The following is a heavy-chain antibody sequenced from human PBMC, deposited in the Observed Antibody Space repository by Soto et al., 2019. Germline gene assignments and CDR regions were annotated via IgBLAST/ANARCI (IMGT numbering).Heavy chain of an antibody. Sequence: SETLSLTCSVSGDSINSDSYYWGWIRQPPGKGLEWIGSIYYRGNTYYNPSLKTRVTISVDKSKSQFSLKLRSVTAADSAVYYCASTKDETLYFDYWGQGTLVTVSS. CDR1: GDSINSDSYY. CDR2: IYYRGNT. D-gene: IGHD2-15*01. J-gene: IGHJ4*02. CDR3: ASTKDETLYFDY. V-gene: IGHV4-39*01.